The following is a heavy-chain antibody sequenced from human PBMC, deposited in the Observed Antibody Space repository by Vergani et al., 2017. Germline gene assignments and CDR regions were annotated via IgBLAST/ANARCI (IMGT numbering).Heavy chain of an antibody. CDR3: ARGPIVVVNTGAFDI. CDR1: GYTFTSYS. D-gene: IGHD3-22*01. Sequence: QVQLVQSGAEVKKPGASVKVSCKASGYTFTSYSMHWVRQAPGQGLEWMGIINPSGGSTSYAQKFQGRVTMTRDTSTSTVYMELSSLRSEDTAVYYCARGPIVVVNTGAFDIWGQGTMVTASS. J-gene: IGHJ3*02. CDR2: INPSGGST. V-gene: IGHV1-46*03.